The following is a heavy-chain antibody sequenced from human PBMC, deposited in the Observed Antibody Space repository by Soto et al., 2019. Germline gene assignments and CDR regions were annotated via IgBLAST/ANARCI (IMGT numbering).Heavy chain of an antibody. CDR1: GGSFSGYY. V-gene: IGHV4-34*01. CDR2: ITHSGST. Sequence: SETLSLTCAVYGGSFSGYYWTWIRQPPGKGLEWIGGITHSGSTNYNPSLKSRVTISVDTSKNQFSLNLNSVTAADTAVYYCARSSVRGWSYWGQGTLVTVSS. CDR3: ARSSVRGWSY. J-gene: IGHJ4*02. D-gene: IGHD3-10*02.